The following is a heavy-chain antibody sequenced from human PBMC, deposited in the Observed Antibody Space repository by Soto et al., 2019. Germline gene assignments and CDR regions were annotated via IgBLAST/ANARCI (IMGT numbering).Heavy chain of an antibody. CDR1: GDSINNAEYY. J-gene: IGHJ4*02. Sequence: QVRLQESGPGLVKPSQTLSLTCTVSGDSINNAEYYWSWVRQTPGSGLEWIAYIYKSGSSYYNPSLRSRVTLSVDTSKNQVSLKLMSVTAADTAVYFCARVMSGYYFFDSWGQGTLVTVSS. D-gene: IGHD3-3*01. CDR2: IYKSGSS. CDR3: ARVMSGYYFFDS. V-gene: IGHV4-30-4*01.